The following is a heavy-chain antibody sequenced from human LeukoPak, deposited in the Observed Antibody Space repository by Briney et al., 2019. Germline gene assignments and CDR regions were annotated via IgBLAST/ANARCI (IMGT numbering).Heavy chain of an antibody. CDR3: ARVARGGIVVVPAAMHY. CDR2: ISYDGSNK. CDR1: GFTFSSYA. J-gene: IGHJ4*02. D-gene: IGHD2-2*01. V-gene: IGHV3-30*04. Sequence: GRSLRLSCAASGFTFSSYAMHWVRQAPGKGLVWVAVISYDGSNKYYADSVKGRFTISRDNSKNTLYLQMNSLRAEDTAVYYCARVARGGIVVVPAAMHYWGQGTLVTVSS.